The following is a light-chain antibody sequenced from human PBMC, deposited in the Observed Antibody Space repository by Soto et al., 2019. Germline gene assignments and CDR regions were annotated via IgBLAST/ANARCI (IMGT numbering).Light chain of an antibody. V-gene: IGKV1-12*01. CDR3: QQANSFPWT. J-gene: IGKJ1*01. Sequence: DIQMTQSPSSVSASVGDRVTITCRASQGMSSWLAWYQQKPGKAPKLLIYAASTLQSGVPSRFSGSGSWTDFTLTISSLQPEDFATYYCQQANSFPWTFGQGTQVAIK. CDR1: QGMSSW. CDR2: AAS.